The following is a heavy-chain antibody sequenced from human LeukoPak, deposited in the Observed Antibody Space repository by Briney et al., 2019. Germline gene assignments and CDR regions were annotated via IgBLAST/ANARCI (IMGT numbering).Heavy chain of an antibody. V-gene: IGHV4-61*08. CDR1: GGSISSGDYY. CDR3: AREVGRDGYNLFDY. J-gene: IGHJ4*02. Sequence: PSETLSLTCTVSGGSISSGDYYWSWIRQPPGKGLEWIGYIYYSGSTNYNPSLKSRVTISVDTSKNQFSLKLSSVTAADTAVYYCAREVGRDGYNLFDYWGQGTLVTVSS. D-gene: IGHD5-24*01. CDR2: IYYSGST.